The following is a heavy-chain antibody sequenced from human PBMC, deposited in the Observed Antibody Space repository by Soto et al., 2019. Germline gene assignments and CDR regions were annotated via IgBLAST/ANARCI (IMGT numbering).Heavy chain of an antibody. CDR1: GGSFSGYY. CDR3: ARGVTGYGSGRDLRFYYHYMDV. Sequence: PSETLSLTCAVYGGSFSGYYWSWIRQPPGKGLEWIGEINHSGSTNYNPSLKSRVTISVDTSKNQFSLKLSSVTAADTAVYYCARGVTGYGSGRDLRFYYHYMDVWGKGTTVTVSS. V-gene: IGHV4-34*01. D-gene: IGHD3-10*01. J-gene: IGHJ6*03. CDR2: INHSGST.